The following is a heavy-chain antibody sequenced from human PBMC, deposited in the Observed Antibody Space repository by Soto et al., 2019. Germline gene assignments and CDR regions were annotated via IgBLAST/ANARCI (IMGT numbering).Heavy chain of an antibody. J-gene: IGHJ4*02. CDR2: IYPGDSDT. CDR3: ARQGDFWSGYFGNCFDY. Sequence: GESLKISCKASGYSFTSYWIGWVRQMPGKGLEWMGIIYPGDSDTIYSPSFQGQVTISADKSISTAYLQWSSLKASDTAMYYCARQGDFWSGYFGNCFDYWGQGTLVTVSS. V-gene: IGHV5-51*01. D-gene: IGHD3-3*01. CDR1: GYSFTSYW.